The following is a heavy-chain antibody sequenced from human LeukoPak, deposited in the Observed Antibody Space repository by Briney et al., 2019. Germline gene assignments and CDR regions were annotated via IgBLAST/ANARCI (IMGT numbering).Heavy chain of an antibody. CDR2: ISGSGGST. CDR3: ASGGTGAAAGTSVDY. D-gene: IGHD6-13*01. Sequence: PGGSLRLSCAASGFTFSSYAMSWVRQAPGKGLEWVSAISGSGGSTYYADSVKGRFTISRDNSKNTLYLQMGSLRAEDMAVYYCASGGTGAAAGTSVDYWGQGTLVTVSS. CDR1: GFTFSSYA. J-gene: IGHJ4*02. V-gene: IGHV3-23*01.